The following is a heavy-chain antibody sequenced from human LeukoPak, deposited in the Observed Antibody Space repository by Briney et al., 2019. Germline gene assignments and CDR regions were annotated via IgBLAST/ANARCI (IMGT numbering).Heavy chain of an antibody. CDR3: ARLKNTAMVTGDAFDI. Sequence: SETLSLTCAVYGGSFSGYYWSWIRQPPGKGLEWIGEINHSGSTNYNPSLKSRVTISVDTSKNQFSLKLSSVTAADTAVYYCARLKNTAMVTGDAFDIWGQGTMVTVSS. V-gene: IGHV4-34*01. D-gene: IGHD5-18*01. CDR2: INHSGST. J-gene: IGHJ3*02. CDR1: GGSFSGYY.